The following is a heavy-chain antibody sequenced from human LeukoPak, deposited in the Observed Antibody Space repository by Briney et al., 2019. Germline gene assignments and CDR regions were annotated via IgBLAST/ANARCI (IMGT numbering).Heavy chain of an antibody. V-gene: IGHV4-34*01. CDR2: MNHSGGT. CDR1: GGSFSGYY. CDR3: ARPYDGPYGMDI. Sequence: SETLSLTCAVYGGSFSGYYWSWIRQPPGKGLEWIGEMNHSGGTYYNPSLKSRVTISVAMSKNQFSLKLSSVTAADTAVYYCARPYDGPYGMDIWGQGTTVTVSS. J-gene: IGHJ6*02. D-gene: IGHD2-8*01.